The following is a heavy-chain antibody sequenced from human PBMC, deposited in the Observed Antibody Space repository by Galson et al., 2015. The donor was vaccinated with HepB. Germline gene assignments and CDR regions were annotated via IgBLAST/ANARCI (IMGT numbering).Heavy chain of an antibody. CDR1: GYTFSSYW. D-gene: IGHD6-13*01. CDR2: IYPGDSDT. Sequence: QSGAEVKKPGESLRISCKASGYTFSSYWIGWVRQMPGEGLEWMGIIYPGDSDTRYSPSFKGQATISVDKSISTAYLQWSSLKASDTAMYYCATQDSSSWSRLEYWGQGTLVTVSS. CDR3: ATQDSSSWSRLEY. J-gene: IGHJ4*02. V-gene: IGHV5-51*01.